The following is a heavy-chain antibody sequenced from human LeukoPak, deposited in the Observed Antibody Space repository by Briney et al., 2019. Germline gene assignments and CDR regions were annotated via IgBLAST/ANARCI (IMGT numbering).Heavy chain of an antibody. CDR2: IRPDASKE. CDR1: GFTFSSYG. D-gene: IGHD3-22*01. V-gene: IGHV3-30*02. CDR3: AKDEVYDSSGYYYDY. J-gene: IGHJ4*02. Sequence: GGSLRLSCAASGFTFSSYGMHWVRQAPGKGLEWVAFIRPDASKEYHADSVKGRFTISRDNSKNTLYLQMNSLRAEDTAVYYCAKDEVYDSSGYYYDYWGQGTLVTVSS.